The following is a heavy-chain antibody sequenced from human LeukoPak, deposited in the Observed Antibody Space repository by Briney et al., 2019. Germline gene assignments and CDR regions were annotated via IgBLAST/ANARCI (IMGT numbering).Heavy chain of an antibody. Sequence: GASVKVSCKASGYTFTGYYMHWMRQALGQGLEWMGWINPNSGGTNYAQKFQGRVTMTRDTSISTAYMELSRLRSDDTAVYYCARGACSSTSCYGEYWGQGTLVTVSS. D-gene: IGHD2-2*01. CDR1: GYTFTGYY. CDR3: ARGACSSTSCYGEY. V-gene: IGHV1-2*02. J-gene: IGHJ4*02. CDR2: INPNSGGT.